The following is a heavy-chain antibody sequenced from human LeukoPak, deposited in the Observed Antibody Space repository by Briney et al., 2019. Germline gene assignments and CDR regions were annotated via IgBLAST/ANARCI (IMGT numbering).Heavy chain of an antibody. CDR3: AKHRGDY. Sequence: GGSLRLSCAASGFTFSSSAMNWARRTPGEGREWVSTMTSRGVNTYYADPVKGRFTISRDNSKNTLYLQMNGLRADDTTVYYCAKHRGDYWGQGPVVTVSS. V-gene: IGHV3-23*01. D-gene: IGHD1-14*01. CDR1: GFTFSSSA. CDR2: MTSRGVNT. J-gene: IGHJ4*02.